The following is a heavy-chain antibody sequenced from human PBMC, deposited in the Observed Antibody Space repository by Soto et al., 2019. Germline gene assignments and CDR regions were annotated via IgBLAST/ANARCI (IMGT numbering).Heavy chain of an antibody. CDR3: ARDYEEVVQAANYYYGMDV. Sequence: GGSLRLSCAASGFTFSSYEMNWVRQAPGKGLEWVSYISSSGSTIYYADSVKGRFTISRDNAKNSLYLQMNSLRAEDTAVYYCARDYEEVVQAANYYYGMDVWGQGTTVTVSS. V-gene: IGHV3-48*03. CDR2: ISSSGSTI. J-gene: IGHJ6*02. CDR1: GFTFSSYE. D-gene: IGHD2-2*01.